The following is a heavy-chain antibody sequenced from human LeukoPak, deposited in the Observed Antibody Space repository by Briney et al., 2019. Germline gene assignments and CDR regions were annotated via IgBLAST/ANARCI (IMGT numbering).Heavy chain of an antibody. V-gene: IGHV3-48*02. Sequence: GGYLRLSCAASGFTFSTYRMNWVRQAPGNGLEWVSYISGSSSTIHYADSVKGRFTVSRDNAKNTLYLQMNNLRDADTAVYYCASDSRDYVFDHWGQGALVTVSS. CDR2: ISGSSSTI. CDR3: ASDSRDYVFDH. CDR1: GFTFSTYR. J-gene: IGHJ4*02. D-gene: IGHD4-17*01.